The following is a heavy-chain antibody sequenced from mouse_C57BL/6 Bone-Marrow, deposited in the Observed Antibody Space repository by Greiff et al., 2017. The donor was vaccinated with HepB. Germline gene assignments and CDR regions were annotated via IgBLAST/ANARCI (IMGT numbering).Heavy chain of an antibody. V-gene: IGHV1-81*01. D-gene: IGHD1-1*01. Sequence: VQLVESGAELARPGASVKLSCKASGYTFTSYGISWVKQRTGQGLEWIGEIYPRSGNTYYNEKFKGKATLTADKSSSTAYMELRSLTSEDSAVYFCARKGVTTVVAPSDYWGQGTTLTVSS. CDR1: GYTFTSYG. CDR2: IYPRSGNT. CDR3: ARKGVTTVVAPSDY. J-gene: IGHJ2*01.